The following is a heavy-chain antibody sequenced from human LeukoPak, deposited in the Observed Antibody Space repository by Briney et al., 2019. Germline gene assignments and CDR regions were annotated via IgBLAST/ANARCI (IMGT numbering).Heavy chain of an antibody. D-gene: IGHD6-13*01. J-gene: IGHJ4*02. CDR2: ISGRSNYK. CDR3: ASAARGYSSSWPDY. Sequence: GGSLRLSCAASGFNFMSYSMNWFRQAPGKGLVWLSSISGRSNYKYYADSVKGRFTISRDNSKNTLYLQMNSLRAEDTAVYYCASAARGYSSSWPDYWGQGTLVTVSS. CDR1: GFNFMSYS. V-gene: IGHV3-21*04.